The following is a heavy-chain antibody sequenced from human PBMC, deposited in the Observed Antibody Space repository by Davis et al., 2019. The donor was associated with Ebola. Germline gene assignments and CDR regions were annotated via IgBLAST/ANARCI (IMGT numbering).Heavy chain of an antibody. Sequence: SETLSLTCAVYGGSFSGYYWGWIRQPPGKGLEWIANIYYSGSTQYNPSLKSRVTISVDTSKNQFSLKLTSVTAADTAVYFCARNTIYDYDGSVYSSPYYFDFWGQGTLVTVSS. CDR3: ARNTIYDYDGSVYSSPYYFDF. D-gene: IGHD3-22*01. CDR2: IYYSGST. CDR1: GGSFSGYY. J-gene: IGHJ4*02. V-gene: IGHV4-34*01.